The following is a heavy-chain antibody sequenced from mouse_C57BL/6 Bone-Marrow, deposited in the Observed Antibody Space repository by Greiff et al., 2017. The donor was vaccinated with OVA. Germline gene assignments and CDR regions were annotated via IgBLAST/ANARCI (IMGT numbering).Heavy chain of an antibody. D-gene: IGHD1-1*01. J-gene: IGHJ2*01. CDR1: GYTFTSYW. Sequence: VQLKESGTVLARPGASVKMSCKTSGYTFTSYWMHWVKQRPGQGLEWIGAIYPGNSDTSYNQKFKGKAKLTAVTSASTAYMELSSLTNEDSAVYYCTFTTVVASTGYYAMDYWGQGTTLTVSS. V-gene: IGHV1-5*01. CDR2: IYPGNSDT. CDR3: TFTTVVASTGYYAMDY.